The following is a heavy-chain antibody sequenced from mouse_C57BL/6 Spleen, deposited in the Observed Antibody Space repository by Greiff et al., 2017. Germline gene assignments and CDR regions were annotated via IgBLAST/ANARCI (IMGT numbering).Heavy chain of an antibody. CDR1: GYTFTSYW. J-gene: IGHJ2*01. CDR2: IEPSDSYT. D-gene: IGHD3-2*02. V-gene: IGHV1-59*01. Sequence: QVQLQQPGAELVRPGTSVKLSCKASGYTFTSYWMHWVKQRPGQGLEWIGVIEPSDSYTNYNQKFKGKATLTVDTSSSTAYMQLSSLTSEDSAVYYCARDSSGYYFDYWGQGTTLTVSS. CDR3: ARDSSGYYFDY.